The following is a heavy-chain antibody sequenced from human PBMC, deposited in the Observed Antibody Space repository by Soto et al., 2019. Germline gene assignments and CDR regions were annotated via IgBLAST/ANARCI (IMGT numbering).Heavy chain of an antibody. CDR3: ARLGSSGLYQGSYLDY. Sequence: QLQLQESGPGLVKASETLSLTCTVSGGSITRNNHFWGWIRQSPGKGLEWIGSIQYGGTTNYNPSFKSRVIMSAATSKNQFSLMMNSVTAADTAVHYCARLGSSGLYQGSYLDYWGQGTLVTVSS. CDR2: IQYGGTT. V-gene: IGHV4-39*01. D-gene: IGHD6-19*01. CDR1: GGSITRNNHF. J-gene: IGHJ4*02.